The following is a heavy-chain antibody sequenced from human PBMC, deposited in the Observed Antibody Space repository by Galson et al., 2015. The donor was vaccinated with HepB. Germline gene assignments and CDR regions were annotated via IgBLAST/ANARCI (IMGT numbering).Heavy chain of an antibody. CDR3: ARGLGGDYDSSGYFDY. Sequence: SLRLSCAASEFSVSANYMSWVRQAPGKGLEWVSVIQSGGNTDYSDSVKGRFTISRDNSKNTLYLQMNSLRTEDTAVYYCARGLGGDYDSSGYFDYWGQGTLVTVSS. D-gene: IGHD3-22*01. CDR2: IQSGGNT. J-gene: IGHJ4*02. CDR1: EFSVSANY. V-gene: IGHV3-53*01.